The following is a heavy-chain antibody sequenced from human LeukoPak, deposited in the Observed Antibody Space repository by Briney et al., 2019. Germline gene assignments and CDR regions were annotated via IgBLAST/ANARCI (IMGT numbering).Heavy chain of an antibody. CDR2: INHSGGA. Sequence: SETLSLTCAVYGGSFSDYYWSWIRQPPGKGLEWIGEINHSGGANYNPSLKSRVTISVDTSKNQFSLKLSSVTAADTAVYYCARDSELERLLGPDYWGQGTLVTVSS. CDR3: ARDSELERLLGPDY. CDR1: GGSFSDYY. J-gene: IGHJ4*02. V-gene: IGHV4-34*01. D-gene: IGHD1-1*01.